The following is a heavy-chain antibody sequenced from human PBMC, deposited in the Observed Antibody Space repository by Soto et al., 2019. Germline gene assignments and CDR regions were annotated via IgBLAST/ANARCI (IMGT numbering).Heavy chain of an antibody. J-gene: IGHJ4*02. V-gene: IGHV3-30*18. Sequence: QVQLVESGGGVVQPGRSLRLSCAASGFTFSSYGMHWVRQAPGKGLEWVAVISYDVSNKYYADSVKGRFTISRDNSKNTVYLQMNSLSAEDRAVYYCAKEEIGYYFDYWGQGTLVTVSS. CDR3: AKEEIGYYFDY. CDR1: GFTFSSYG. CDR2: ISYDVSNK. D-gene: IGHD3-22*01.